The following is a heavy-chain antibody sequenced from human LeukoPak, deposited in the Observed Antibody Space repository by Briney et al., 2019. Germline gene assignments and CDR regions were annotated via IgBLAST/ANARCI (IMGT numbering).Heavy chain of an antibody. V-gene: IGHV3-69-1*01. J-gene: IGHJ6*02. CDR1: GFPFINYE. CDR2: IGSSSTI. CDR3: ARAGANRYYYYALDV. D-gene: IGHD1/OR15-1a*01. Sequence: GSLRLSFAASGFPFINYEMNWVRPAPGRGGGWVSYIGSSSTIYYADSAKGRFTISRDNVNNLLYLQMNSLRAEDTAVYYCARAGANRYYYYALDVWGQGTTVTVSS.